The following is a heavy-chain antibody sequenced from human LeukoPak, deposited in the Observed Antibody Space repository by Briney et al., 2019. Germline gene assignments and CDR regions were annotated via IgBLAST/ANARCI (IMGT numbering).Heavy chain of an antibody. V-gene: IGHV4-59*06. CDR1: GGSISSYY. CDR3: AGLYCSGGSCLNYYYYGMDV. J-gene: IGHJ6*02. CDR2: IYYSGST. Sequence: SETLSLTCTVSGGSISSYYWSWIRQPPGKGLEWIGYIYYSGSTYYNPSLKSRVTISVDTSKNQFSLKLSSVTAADTAVYYCAGLYCSGGSCLNYYYYGMDVWGQGTTVTVSS. D-gene: IGHD2-15*01.